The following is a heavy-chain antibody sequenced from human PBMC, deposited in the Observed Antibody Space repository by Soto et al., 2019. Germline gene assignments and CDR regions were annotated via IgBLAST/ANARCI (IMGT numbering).Heavy chain of an antibody. J-gene: IGHJ6*02. D-gene: IGHD6-19*01. CDR2: FIPIFGTV. CDR1: GGSFRTYS. V-gene: IGHV1-69*12. Sequence: QVQLLQSGAEVKKPGSSVTVSCEASGGSFRTYSISWVRQAPGQGLEWMGEFIPIFGTVNYAQKFQGRVTITADEPTTTVYMDLRSLRSDDTSVYYCAKGAVAGTPTSYYYYGMDVWGQGTTVTVSS. CDR3: AKGAVAGTPTSYYYYGMDV.